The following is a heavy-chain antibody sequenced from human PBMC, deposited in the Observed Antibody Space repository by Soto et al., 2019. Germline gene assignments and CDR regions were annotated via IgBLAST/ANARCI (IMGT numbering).Heavy chain of an antibody. CDR3: ARESVALTKDFDY. J-gene: IGHJ4*02. CDR2: INPKGGGT. D-gene: IGHD2-21*02. V-gene: IGHV1-2*04. Sequence: QVPLLQSGAEVKKPWASVKVSCKASGYTFIDYYMHWVRQAPGQGPEWMGCINPKGGGTKYAQKFQDWVTMTWDTSISTAYMELNRLRSDDTAVYYCARESVALTKDFDYWGQGTLVTVSS. CDR1: GYTFIDYY.